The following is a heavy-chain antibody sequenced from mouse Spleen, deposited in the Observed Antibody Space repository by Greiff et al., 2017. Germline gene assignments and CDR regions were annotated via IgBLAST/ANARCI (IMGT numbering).Heavy chain of an antibody. CDR2: IWSGGST. J-gene: IGHJ3*01. V-gene: IGHV2-4-1*01. CDR3: ARNHYYDGSSSWFAY. CDR1: GFSLTSYG. Sequence: QVQLKESGPGLVPPSQSLSITCTVSGFSLTSYGVHWVRQSPGKGLEWLGVIWSGGSTDYNAAFISRLSISKDNSKSQVFFKMNSLQADDTAIYYCARNHYYDGSSSWFAYWGQGTLVTVSA. D-gene: IGHD1-1*01.